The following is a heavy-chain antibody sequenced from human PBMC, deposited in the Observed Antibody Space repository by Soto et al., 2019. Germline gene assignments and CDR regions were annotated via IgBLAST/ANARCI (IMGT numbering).Heavy chain of an antibody. CDR3: AKTRSYSTSDYGMEV. Sequence: SQTLSLTCAISVYSVSSNSAAWNWIIQSPSRGLEWLGRTYYRSKWYNDYALSVKSRITINPDTSKNQFSLQLNSVTPEDTAVYYCAKTRSYSTSDYGMEVLGQGTTVIVSS. J-gene: IGHJ6*01. V-gene: IGHV6-1*01. D-gene: IGHD1-26*01. CDR1: VYSVSSNSAA. CDR2: TYYRSKWYN.